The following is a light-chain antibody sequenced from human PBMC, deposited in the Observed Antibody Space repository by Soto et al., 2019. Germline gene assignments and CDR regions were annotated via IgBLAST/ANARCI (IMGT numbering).Light chain of an antibody. V-gene: IGKV1-5*03. CDR3: HQYNSFPT. J-gene: IGKJ1*01. CDR1: QSISSW. CDR2: KAS. Sequence: DIQMTQSPSTLSASVGDRVTITCRASQSISSWLAWYQQKPGKAPKLLIYKASSLESGVPSRFSGSGSATKFTLTISSLQPDDFATYYRHQYNSFPTFGQSTRVQIK.